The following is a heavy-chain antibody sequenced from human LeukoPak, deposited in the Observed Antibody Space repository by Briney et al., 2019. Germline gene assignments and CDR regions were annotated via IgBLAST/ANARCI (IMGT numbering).Heavy chain of an antibody. J-gene: IGHJ4*02. CDR3: ATNTRAYYYDSSGYYVPSYFDY. Sequence: SETLSLTCTVSGGSISSYYWSWIRQPPGKGLEWIGYIYYGGSTNYNPSLKSRVTISVDTSKNQFSLKLNSLTAADTAVYYCATNTRAYYYDSSGYYVPSYFDYWGQGTLVTVSS. CDR1: GGSISSYY. CDR2: IYYGGST. D-gene: IGHD3-22*01. V-gene: IGHV4-59*08.